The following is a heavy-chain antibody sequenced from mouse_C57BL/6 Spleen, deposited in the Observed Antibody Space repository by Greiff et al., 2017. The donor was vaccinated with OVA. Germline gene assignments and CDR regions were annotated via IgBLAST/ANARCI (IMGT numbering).Heavy chain of an antibody. V-gene: IGHV1-76*01. Sequence: VQRVESGAELVRPGASVKLSCKASGYTFTDYYINWVKQRPGQGLEWIARIYPGSGNTYYNEKFKGKATLTAEKSSSTAYMQLISLTSEDSAVYFCARYPIGQGAMDYWGQGTSVTVSS. CDR2: IYPGSGNT. CDR3: ARYPIGQGAMDY. CDR1: GYTFTDYY. J-gene: IGHJ4*01. D-gene: IGHD6-1*01.